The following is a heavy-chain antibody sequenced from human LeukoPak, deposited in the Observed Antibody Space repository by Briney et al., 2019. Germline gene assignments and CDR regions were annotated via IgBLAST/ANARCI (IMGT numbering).Heavy chain of an antibody. D-gene: IGHD4-17*01. CDR2: IYYSGST. CDR1: GGSISSSSYY. V-gene: IGHV4-39*07. Sequence: KTSETLSLTCTVSGGSISSSSYYWGWIRQPPGKGLEWIGSIYYSGSTYYNPSLKSRVTMSVDTSKNQFSLKLSSVTAADTAVYYCASDNDGDYGYWGQGTLVTVSS. CDR3: ASDNDGDYGY. J-gene: IGHJ4*02.